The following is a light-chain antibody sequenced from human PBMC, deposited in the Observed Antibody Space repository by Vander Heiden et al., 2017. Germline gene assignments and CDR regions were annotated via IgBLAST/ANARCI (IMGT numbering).Light chain of an antibody. CDR3: QQRNSWPRT. J-gene: IGKJ2*01. CDR2: DAS. Sequence: EIVLTQSPATLSLSPGERATLSCRASQSISADLAWYQQKHGQAPRLLIYDASNRATGIPARFSGSGSGTDFTLTISNLVPEDFAVYYCQQRNSWPRTFGQGTKVEI. CDR1: QSISAD. V-gene: IGKV3-11*01.